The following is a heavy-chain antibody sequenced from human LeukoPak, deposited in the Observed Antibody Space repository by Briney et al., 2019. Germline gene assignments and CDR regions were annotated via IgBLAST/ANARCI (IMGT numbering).Heavy chain of an antibody. D-gene: IGHD3-22*01. CDR3: ARRRYYDGSGYLE. V-gene: IGHV4-39*01. J-gene: IGHJ1*01. CDR1: GDSVSRSDSY. CDR2: IYYSGRT. Sequence: SETLSLTCSVSGDSVSRSDSYWDWIRQPPGKGLEWIGTIYYSGRTYYSPSLKSRVTMSVDPSNNQFSLNLGSVTAADTAVYYCARRRYYDGSGYLEWGQGTLLSVSS.